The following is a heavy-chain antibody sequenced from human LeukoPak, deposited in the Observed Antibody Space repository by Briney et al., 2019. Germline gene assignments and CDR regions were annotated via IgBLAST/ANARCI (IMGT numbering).Heavy chain of an antibody. CDR3: TRDWDYDSSGYYRDY. D-gene: IGHD3-22*01. J-gene: IGHJ4*02. CDR2: ISGSGGTI. Sequence: GGSLRLSCAASGFTFSDYYMSWVRQAPGKRLEWVAYISGSGGTIYYADSVKGRFTITRDNAKNSLYLQMNSLRAEDTAVYYCTRDWDYDSSGYYRDYWGQGTLVTISS. V-gene: IGHV3-11*01. CDR1: GFTFSDYY.